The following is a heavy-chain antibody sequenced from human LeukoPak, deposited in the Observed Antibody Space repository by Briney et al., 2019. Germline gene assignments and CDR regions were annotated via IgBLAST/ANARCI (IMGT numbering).Heavy chain of an antibody. Sequence: PGGSLRLSCAASGFTFSSYSINWVCQAPGKGLEWVSPISGSSTYIYYGDSVKGRFTISRDNAKNSVHLLMSSLRAEDTAVYYCARDGCSGGSCYGIDYWGQGTLVTVSS. CDR2: ISGSSTYI. J-gene: IGHJ4*02. D-gene: IGHD2-15*01. CDR3: ARDGCSGGSCYGIDY. V-gene: IGHV3-21*01. CDR1: GFTFSSYS.